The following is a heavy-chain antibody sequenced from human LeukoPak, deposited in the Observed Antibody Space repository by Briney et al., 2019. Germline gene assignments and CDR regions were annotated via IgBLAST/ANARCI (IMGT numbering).Heavy chain of an antibody. CDR3: ARVLDSSGYYYGFDP. J-gene: IGHJ5*02. Sequence: PSETLSLTCTVSGGSISRSTYYWGWIRQPPGKGLEWIGSIFYSGSTYYTPSLKSRVTISVDTSKNQFSLKLSSVTAADTAVYYCARVLDSSGYYYGFDPWGQGTLVTVSS. CDR2: IFYSGST. CDR1: GGSISRSTYY. V-gene: IGHV4-39*01. D-gene: IGHD3-22*01.